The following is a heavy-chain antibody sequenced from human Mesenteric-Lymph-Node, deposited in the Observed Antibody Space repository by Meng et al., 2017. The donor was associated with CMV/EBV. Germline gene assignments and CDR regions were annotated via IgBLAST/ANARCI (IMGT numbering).Heavy chain of an antibody. CDR3: AKYPVLYPPYYFDY. CDR1: GFILSSLG. CDR2: ISGSGGST. V-gene: IGHV3-23*01. D-gene: IGHD2-2*01. Sequence: VSGFILSSLGMSSVRQAPGKGLEWVSAISGSGGSTYYADSVKGRVTISRDNSKNTLYLQMNSLRAEDTAVYYCAKYPVLYPPYYFDYWGQGTLVTVSS. J-gene: IGHJ4*02.